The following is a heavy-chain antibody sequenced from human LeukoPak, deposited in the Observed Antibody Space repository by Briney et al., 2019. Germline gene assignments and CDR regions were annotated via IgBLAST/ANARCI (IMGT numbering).Heavy chain of an antibody. V-gene: IGHV3-30*04. J-gene: IGHJ6*04. D-gene: IGHD3-10*01. CDR2: ISYDGSNN. Sequence: PGRSLRLSCAASGFTFSSYAMHWVRQAPGKGLEWVAVISYDGSNNYYADSVKGRFTISRDNSKNTLYLQMNSLRAEDTAVYYCARTEFQTPISGLRYYYYGMDVWGKGTTVTVSS. CDR3: ARTEFQTPISGLRYYYYGMDV. CDR1: GFTFSSYA.